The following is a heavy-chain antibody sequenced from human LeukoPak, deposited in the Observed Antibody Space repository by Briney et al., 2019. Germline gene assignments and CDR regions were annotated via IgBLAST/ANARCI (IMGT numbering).Heavy chain of an antibody. D-gene: IGHD3-22*01. CDR2: INHSGST. CDR3: ARNYYYVGAFDI. Sequence: PSETLSLTCAVYGGSFSGYYWSWIRQPPGKGLEWIGEINHSGSTNYNPSLKSRVTKSVDTSKNQFSLKLSSVTAADTAVYYCARNYYYVGAFDIWGQGTMVTVSS. J-gene: IGHJ3*02. CDR1: GGSFSGYY. V-gene: IGHV4-34*01.